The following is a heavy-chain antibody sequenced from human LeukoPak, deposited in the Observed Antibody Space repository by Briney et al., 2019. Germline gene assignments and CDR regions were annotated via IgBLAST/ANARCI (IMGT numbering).Heavy chain of an antibody. J-gene: IGHJ3*02. CDR1: GYSFSSGFY. CDR3: ARANYYDTSGYSRGAFDI. CDR2: IFHTGST. Sequence: SGTLSLTCSVSGYSFSSGFYWGWIRQPPGKGLEWIGSIFHTGSTYYNPSLKSRVTMSVDTSKNQFSLKLSSVTAADTAFYYCARANYYDTSGYSRGAFDIWGQGTMVTVSS. V-gene: IGHV4-38-2*02. D-gene: IGHD3-22*01.